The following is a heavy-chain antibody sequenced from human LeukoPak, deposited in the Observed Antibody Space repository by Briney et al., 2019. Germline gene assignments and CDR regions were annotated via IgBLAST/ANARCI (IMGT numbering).Heavy chain of an antibody. D-gene: IGHD3-22*01. J-gene: IGHJ4*02. Sequence: ASVKVSCKASGYTFTSYDINWVRQATGQGLEWMGWMNPNNGNTGYAQKFQGRVTITADESTSTAYMELSSLRSEDTAVYYCARDARGYYDSRYYFDYWGQGTLVTVSS. V-gene: IGHV1-8*01. CDR2: MNPNNGNT. CDR3: ARDARGYYDSRYYFDY. CDR1: GYTFTSYD.